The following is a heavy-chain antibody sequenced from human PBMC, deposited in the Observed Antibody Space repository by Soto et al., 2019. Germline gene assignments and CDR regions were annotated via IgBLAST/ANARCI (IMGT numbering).Heavy chain of an antibody. Sequence: QVQLVQSMAEVKKPASSVKVSCKAAGGTFRSYAIIWVRQAPGQGIEWMGGIIPIFGTANYAQKFQCRVTIASEESTSTAYMEQCSLRFESTAVYYCAREIVENAGYYFDYCGQGAMDTV. J-gene: IGHJ4*02. CDR1: GGTFRSYA. CDR2: IIPIFGTA. CDR3: AREIVENAGYYFDY. D-gene: IGHD2-15*01. V-gene: IGHV1-69*01.